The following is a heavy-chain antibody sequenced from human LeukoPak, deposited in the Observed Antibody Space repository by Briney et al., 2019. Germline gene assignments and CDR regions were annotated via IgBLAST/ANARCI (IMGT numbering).Heavy chain of an antibody. CDR3: ARAPVGGSYFYVDY. CDR2: ISAYNGNT. Sequence: SVKVSCKASGGTFSSYGISWVRQAPGQGLEWMGWISAYNGNTNYAQKLQGRVTMTTDTSTSTAYVELRSLRSDDTAVYYCARAPVGGSYFYVDYWGQGTLVTVSS. D-gene: IGHD1-26*01. V-gene: IGHV1-18*01. J-gene: IGHJ4*02. CDR1: GGTFSSYG.